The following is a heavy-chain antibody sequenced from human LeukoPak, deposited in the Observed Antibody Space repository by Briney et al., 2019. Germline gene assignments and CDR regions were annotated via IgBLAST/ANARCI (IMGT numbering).Heavy chain of an antibody. CDR1: GGSFSGYY. V-gene: IGHV4-34*01. J-gene: IGHJ4*02. D-gene: IGHD6-19*01. CDR3: ARGFGRGWYSSYIDY. CDR2: INHSGST. Sequence: SETLSLTCAVYGGSFSGYYWSWIRQPPGKGLEWIGEINHSGSTNYNPSLKSRVTISVDTSKNQFSLKLSSVTAADTAVYYCARGFGRGWYSSYIDYWGQGTLVTVSS.